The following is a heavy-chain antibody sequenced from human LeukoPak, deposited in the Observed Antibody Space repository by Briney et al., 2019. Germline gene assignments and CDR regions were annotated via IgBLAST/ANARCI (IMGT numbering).Heavy chain of an antibody. J-gene: IGHJ4*02. Sequence: GGSLRLSCAASGFTFSSYAMTWVRQAPGKGLEWVSSISGSGGNTYYAASVKGRLTISRDNSKNTLYLQMSSLRAEDTAVYYCAKMKGITMVRGTFDYWGQGTLVTVSS. CDR1: GFTFSSYA. CDR3: AKMKGITMVRGTFDY. CDR2: ISGSGGNT. V-gene: IGHV3-23*01. D-gene: IGHD3-10*01.